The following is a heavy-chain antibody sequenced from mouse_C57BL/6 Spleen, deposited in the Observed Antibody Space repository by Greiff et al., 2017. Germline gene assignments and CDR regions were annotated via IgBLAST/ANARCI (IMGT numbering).Heavy chain of an antibody. D-gene: IGHD2-4*01. V-gene: IGHV1-69*01. Sequence: VQLQQPGAELVMPGASVKLSCKASGYTFTSYWMHWVKQRPGQGLEWIGEIDPSDSYTNYNQKFKGKSTLTVDKSSSTAYMPLSSLTSEDSAVYYCARSPYDYPYYYAMDYWGQGTSVTVSS. CDR1: GYTFTSYW. J-gene: IGHJ4*01. CDR3: ARSPYDYPYYYAMDY. CDR2: IDPSDSYT.